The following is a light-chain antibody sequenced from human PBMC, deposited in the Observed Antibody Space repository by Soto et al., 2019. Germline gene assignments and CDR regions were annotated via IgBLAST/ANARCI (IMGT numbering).Light chain of an antibody. CDR1: QSISSW. CDR2: DAS. V-gene: IGKV1-5*01. CDR3: QQYENYWT. J-gene: IGKJ1*01. Sequence: DIQMTQSPSILSSIVGDRVTITCRASQSISSWLAWYQQKPGKDPKLLIYDASNLESGVQSRFSGSGSGTEFTLTISNLQPDDFATYYCQQYENYWTFGQGTKVDI.